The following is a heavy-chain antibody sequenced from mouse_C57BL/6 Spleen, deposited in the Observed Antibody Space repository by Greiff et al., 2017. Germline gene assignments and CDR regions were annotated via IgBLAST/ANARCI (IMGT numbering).Heavy chain of an antibody. D-gene: IGHD2-2*01. V-gene: IGHV1-19*01. J-gene: IGHJ3*01. Sequence: VQLQQSGPVLVKPGASVKMSCKASGYTFTDYYMNWVKQSHGKSLEWIGVINPYNGGTSYNQKFKGKATLTVDKSSSTAYMELNSLTSEDSAVYYCARKVYGYDGGAWFAYWGQGTLVTVSA. CDR2: INPYNGGT. CDR1: GYTFTDYY. CDR3: ARKVYGYDGGAWFAY.